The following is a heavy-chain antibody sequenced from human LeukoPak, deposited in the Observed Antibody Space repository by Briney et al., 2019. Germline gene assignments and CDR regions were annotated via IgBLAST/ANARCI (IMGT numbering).Heavy chain of an antibody. V-gene: IGHV1-46*01. J-gene: IGHJ4*02. CDR3: ARGGGWGTDSSGYYFGY. CDR2: INPSGGST. D-gene: IGHD3-22*01. CDR1: GYTFTSYY. Sequence: ASVKVSCKASGYTFTSYYMHWVRQAPGQGLEWMGIINPSGGSTSYAQKFQGRVTMTRDTSTSTVYMELSSLRSEDTAVYYCARGGGWGTDSSGYYFGYWGQGTLVTVSS.